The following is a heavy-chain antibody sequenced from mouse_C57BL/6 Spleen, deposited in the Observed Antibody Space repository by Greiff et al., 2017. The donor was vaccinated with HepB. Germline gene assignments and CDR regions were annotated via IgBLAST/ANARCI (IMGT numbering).Heavy chain of an antibody. CDR2: IDPEDGDT. J-gene: IGHJ1*03. CDR3: TTGYYGPWYFDV. Sequence: EVQLQQSGAELVRPGASVKLSCTASGFNIKDYYMHWVKHRPEQGLEWIGRIDPEDGDTEYAPKFQGKATMTADTSTNTAYLQLSGLTSEDTAVSYCTTGYYGPWYFDVWGTGTTVTVSS. V-gene: IGHV14-1*01. D-gene: IGHD1-1*01. CDR1: GFNIKDYY.